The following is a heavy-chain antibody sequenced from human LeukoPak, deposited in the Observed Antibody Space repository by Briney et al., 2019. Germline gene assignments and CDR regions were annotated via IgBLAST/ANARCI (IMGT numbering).Heavy chain of an antibody. CDR2: INLVGRVK. CDR3: ATSDDAAGTS. Sequence: GGSLRLSCAASGFSFSNFWMRWVRQAPGKGLDWVANINLVGRVKHYVDSVKGRFTISRDNAKNSLYLQMTSLRADDTAVYYCATSDDAAGTSWGQGTLVTVSS. D-gene: IGHD6-25*01. J-gene: IGHJ5*02. CDR1: GFSFSNFW. V-gene: IGHV3-7*01.